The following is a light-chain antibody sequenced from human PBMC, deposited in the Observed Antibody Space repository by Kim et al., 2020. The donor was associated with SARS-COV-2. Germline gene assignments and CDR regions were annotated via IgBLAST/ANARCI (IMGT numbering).Light chain of an antibody. J-gene: IGKJ5*01. CDR1: QDIRND. V-gene: IGKV1-17*01. CDR3: LQHNTYPIT. Sequence: SSVAERVTITCRASQDIRNDLVWYQQNPGRAPKRLIYGASSLQSGVPSRFSGSGSGTEFTLTISSLQPEDFATYFCLQHNTYPITFGQGTRLEIK. CDR2: GAS.